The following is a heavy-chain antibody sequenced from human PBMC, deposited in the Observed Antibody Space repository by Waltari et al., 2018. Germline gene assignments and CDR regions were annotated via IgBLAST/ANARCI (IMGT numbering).Heavy chain of an antibody. CDR1: GFAINEYA. CDR3: AKNVGAGYGSRAYALDY. J-gene: IGHJ4*02. V-gene: IGHV3-23*01. CDR2: SRANEKT. Sequence: EEQLLESGGGLVQPGGSLRLSCEASGFAINEYAMTWVRQAPGKGLELVATSRANEKTYYADSVTGRFTISSDNSKNTVYLQLSGLRADDTALYYCAKNVGAGYGSRAYALDYWGLGTPVTVSS. D-gene: IGHD3-16*01.